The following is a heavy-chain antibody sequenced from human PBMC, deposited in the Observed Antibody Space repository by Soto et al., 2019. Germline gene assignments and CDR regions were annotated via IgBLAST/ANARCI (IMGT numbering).Heavy chain of an antibody. CDR1: GGTFSSYA. D-gene: IGHD6-19*01. CDR3: ARGVAVAGKGNYYYYGMDV. CDR2: IIPIFGTA. V-gene: IGHV1-69*13. J-gene: IGHJ6*02. Sequence: SVKVSCKASGGTFSSYAISWVRQAPGQGLEWMGGIIPIFGTANYAQKFQGRVTITADESTSTAYMELSSLRSEDTAVYYCARGVAVAGKGNYYYYGMDVWGQGTTVTVSS.